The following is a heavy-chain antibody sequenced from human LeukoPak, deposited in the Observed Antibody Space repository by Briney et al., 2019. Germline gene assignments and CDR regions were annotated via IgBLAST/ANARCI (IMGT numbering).Heavy chain of an antibody. CDR3: ARDVRMDV. J-gene: IGHJ6*02. CDR2: ISYDGGNK. Sequence: GRSLRLSCAASGFTFSSYAMHLVRQAPGKGLEWVAVISYDGGNKYYADSVKGRFTISRDNSKNTLYLQMNSLRAEDTAVYYCARDVRMDVWGQGTTVTVSS. CDR1: GFTFSSYA. V-gene: IGHV3-30-3*01.